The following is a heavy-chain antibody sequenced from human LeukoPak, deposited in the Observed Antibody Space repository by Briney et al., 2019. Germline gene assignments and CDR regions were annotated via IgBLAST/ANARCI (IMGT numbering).Heavy chain of an antibody. CDR2: ISYDGSNK. V-gene: IGHV3-30-3*01. Sequence: PGRSLRLSCAASGFTFSSYAMHWVRQAPGKGLEWVAVISYDGSNKYYADSVKGRFTISRDNSKNTLYLQMNSLRAEDTAVYYCASSAADYWGQGTLVTVSS. CDR1: GFTFSSYA. J-gene: IGHJ4*02. CDR3: ASSAADY. D-gene: IGHD6-13*01.